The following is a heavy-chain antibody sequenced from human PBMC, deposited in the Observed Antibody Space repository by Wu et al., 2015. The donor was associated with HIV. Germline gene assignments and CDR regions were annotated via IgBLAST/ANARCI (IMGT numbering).Heavy chain of an antibody. CDR2: INPLFGTT. CDR1: GDGFTSYA. CDR3: ARNTGSVATSLYSLGV. J-gene: IGHJ6*02. V-gene: IGHV1-69*05. D-gene: IGHD6-19*01. Sequence: QAQLVQFGAEVKKPGSSVKVTCKASGDGFTSYAVSWVRQAPGQGLEWMGGINPLFGTTKHAQKFLDRVTFTTDESKTTAYMELSSLTSEDTGVYYCARNTGSVATSLYSLGVWGQGTTVTVSS.